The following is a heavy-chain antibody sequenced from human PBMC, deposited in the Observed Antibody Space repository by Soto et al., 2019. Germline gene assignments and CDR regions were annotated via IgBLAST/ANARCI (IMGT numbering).Heavy chain of an antibody. V-gene: IGHV5-51*01. CDR1: GNRFSNYW. Sequence: PGESLTISCKASGNRFSNYWIGWVRQVPGKGLEWMGIIYPDDSDTRYSPSFQGQVTISADKSISTAYLQWTSLSASDTAMYYCATSGTPGYSSGWPPDFDFWGQGTMVTVSS. CDR2: IYPDDSDT. J-gene: IGHJ3*01. CDR3: ATSGTPGYSSGWPPDFDF. D-gene: IGHD6-19*01.